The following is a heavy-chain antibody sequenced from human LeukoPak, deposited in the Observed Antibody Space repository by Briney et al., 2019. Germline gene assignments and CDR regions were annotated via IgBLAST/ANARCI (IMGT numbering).Heavy chain of an antibody. J-gene: IGHJ4*02. CDR1: GFTFSSYA. Sequence: PGGSLRLSRAASGFTFSSYAMSWVRQAPGKGLEWVSAISGSGGSTYYADSVKGRFTISRDNSKNTLYLQMNSMRAEDTAVYYCAKDFIMITFGGVIGPYFDYWGQGTLVTVSS. CDR2: ISGSGGST. V-gene: IGHV3-23*01. CDR3: AKDFIMITFGGVIGPYFDY. D-gene: IGHD3-16*02.